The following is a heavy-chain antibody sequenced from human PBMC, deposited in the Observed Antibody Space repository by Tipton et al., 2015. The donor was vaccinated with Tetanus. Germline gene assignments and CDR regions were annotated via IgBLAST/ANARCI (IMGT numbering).Heavy chain of an antibody. V-gene: IGHV1-2*02. CDR1: GYTFTGYY. CDR3: ARGCDRILCGMDV. Sequence: QLVQSGAEVKKPGASVKVSCKASGYTFTGYYMHWVRQAPGQGLEWMGWINPNSGSTNYAQKFQGRVTMTRDTSISTAYMELSRLRSDDTAVYYCARGCDRILCGMDVWGQGTPVTVSS. J-gene: IGHJ6*02. CDR2: INPNSGST. D-gene: IGHD1-14*01.